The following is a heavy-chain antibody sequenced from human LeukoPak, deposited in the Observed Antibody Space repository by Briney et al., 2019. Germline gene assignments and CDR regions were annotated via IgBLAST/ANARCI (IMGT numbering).Heavy chain of an antibody. D-gene: IGHD3-3*01. Sequence: SETLSLTCAVYGGSFSGYYWSWIHQPPGKGLEWIGEINHSGSTNYNPSLKSRVTISVDTSKNQFSLKLSSVTAADTAVYYCARVLERFLEWYTTTYNWFDPWGQGTLVTVSS. CDR3: ARVLERFLEWYTTTYNWFDP. V-gene: IGHV4-34*01. J-gene: IGHJ5*02. CDR2: INHSGST. CDR1: GGSFSGYY.